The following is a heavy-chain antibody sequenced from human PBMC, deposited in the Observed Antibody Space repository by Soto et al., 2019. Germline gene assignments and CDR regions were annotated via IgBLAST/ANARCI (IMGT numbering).Heavy chain of an antibody. V-gene: IGHV1-3*01. CDR3: ARDTETLGPRANDALDI. D-gene: IGHD3-3*02. CDR1: GYTFSAYT. J-gene: IGHJ3*02. CDR2: INAGSGNT. Sequence: QAQLVQSGAEMKKPGASVKVSCKATGYTFSAYTMNWVRQAPGQSLEWMGWINAGSGNTKYSQNFQGRVSITRDTSASTVYLELNGLTSEYTAVYYCARDTETLGPRANDALDIWGQGTMVTVSS.